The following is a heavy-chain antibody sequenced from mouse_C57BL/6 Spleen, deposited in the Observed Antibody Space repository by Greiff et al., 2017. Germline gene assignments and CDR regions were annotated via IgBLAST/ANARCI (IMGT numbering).Heavy chain of an antibody. Sequence: QVQLQQSGPELVKPGASVKISCKASGYAFSSSWMNWVKQRPGKGLEWIGRIYPGEGDTNYNGKFKGKATLTADNSSSTAYMQLSSLTSEDSAVYFCARYYDYERNWGQGTTLTVSS. CDR3: ARYYDYERN. CDR2: IYPGEGDT. CDR1: GYAFSSSW. J-gene: IGHJ2*01. V-gene: IGHV1-82*01. D-gene: IGHD2-4*01.